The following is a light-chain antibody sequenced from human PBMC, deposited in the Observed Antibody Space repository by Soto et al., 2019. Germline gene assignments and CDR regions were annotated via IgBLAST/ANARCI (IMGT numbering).Light chain of an antibody. J-gene: IGKJ5*01. CDR3: QQGYSAPDT. CDR1: QSISKF. V-gene: IGKV1-39*01. Sequence: DIQLTQSPSSLSASVGDRVTITCRASQSISKFLNWYQHDPGKAPKLLIYAASSLHSGVPLRFSGSGSGTDFTLTIDSLQPEDFTTYYCQQGYSAPDTFGQGTRLEIK. CDR2: AAS.